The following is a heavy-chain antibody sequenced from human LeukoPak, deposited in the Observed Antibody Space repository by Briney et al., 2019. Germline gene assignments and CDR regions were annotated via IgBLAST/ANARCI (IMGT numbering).Heavy chain of an antibody. CDR1: GGSISSYY. Sequence: TETLSLTCTVSGGSISSYYWSWIRQPPGKGLEWIGYIYYSGSTNYNPSLKSRVTISVDTSKNQYSLTLSSVTAAHTAVYYCARVETAMDLYYYYYMDVWGKGTTVTVSS. D-gene: IGHD5-18*01. J-gene: IGHJ6*03. CDR3: ARVETAMDLYYYYYMDV. CDR2: IYYSGST. V-gene: IGHV4-59*01.